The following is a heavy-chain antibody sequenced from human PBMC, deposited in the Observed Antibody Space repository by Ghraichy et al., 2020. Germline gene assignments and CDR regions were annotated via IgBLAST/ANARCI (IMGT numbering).Heavy chain of an antibody. CDR2: IYRGGDT. CDR3: ARSLDYSTINYDY. V-gene: IGHV3-53*01. Sequence: GESLNISCAASGFTVSSNYMSWVRQAPGKGLEWVSVIYRGGDTYYADSVKGRFTISRDNSKNTLYLQMNSLRVEDTAFYYCARSLDYSTINYDYWGQGTLVTVPS. J-gene: IGHJ4*02. CDR1: GFTVSSNY. D-gene: IGHD4-11*01.